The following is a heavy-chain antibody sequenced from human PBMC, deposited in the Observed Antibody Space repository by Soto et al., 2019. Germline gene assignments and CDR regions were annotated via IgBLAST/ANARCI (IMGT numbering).Heavy chain of an antibody. D-gene: IGHD3-10*01. J-gene: IGHJ4*01. CDR1: GFPSSTYGFSTYA. CDR3: AKGTSSEFLLSFDD. Sequence: GGSLRLSCMASGFPSSTYGFSTYAMTWVRQPPGKGLEWVSVITGSGSHSYYADSVKGRFTISRDNSRNTLFLQMDSLRADDTAVYFCAKGTSSEFLLSFDDWGHGNLVTVSS. CDR2: ITGSGSHS. V-gene: IGHV3-23*01.